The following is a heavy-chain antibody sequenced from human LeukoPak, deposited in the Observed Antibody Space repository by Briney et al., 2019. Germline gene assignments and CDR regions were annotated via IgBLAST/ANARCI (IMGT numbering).Heavy chain of an antibody. CDR2: IYTSGST. D-gene: IGHD2-15*01. CDR3: ARGPHCSGGSCHSVSDY. Sequence: SQTLSLTCTVSGGSMSSGSYYWSWIRQPAGKGLEWIGRIYTSGSTNYNPSLKSRVTISTDTSKNQFSLKLSSVTAADTAVYYCARGPHCSGGSCHSVSDYWGQGTLVTVSS. CDR1: GGSMSSGSYY. V-gene: IGHV4-61*02. J-gene: IGHJ4*02.